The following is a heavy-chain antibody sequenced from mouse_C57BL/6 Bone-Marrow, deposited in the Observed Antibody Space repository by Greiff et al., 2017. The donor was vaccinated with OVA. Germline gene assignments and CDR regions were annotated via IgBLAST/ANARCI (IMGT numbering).Heavy chain of an antibody. CDR2: ISYDGSN. J-gene: IGHJ3*01. CDR1: GYSITSGYY. V-gene: IGHV3-6*01. CDR3: ARERFYYGLFAY. Sequence: EVQLQESGPGLVKPSQSLSLTCSVTGYSITSGYYWNWIRQFPGNKLECMGYISYDGSNNYNPSLKNRISITRDTSKNQFFLKLNSVTTEDTATYYCARERFYYGLFAYWGQGTLVTVSA. D-gene: IGHD1-1*01.